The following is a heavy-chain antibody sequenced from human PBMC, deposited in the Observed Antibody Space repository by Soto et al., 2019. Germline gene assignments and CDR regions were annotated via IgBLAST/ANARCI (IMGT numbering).Heavy chain of an antibody. D-gene: IGHD3-22*01. V-gene: IGHV3-23*01. CDR1: GFTFSSYA. J-gene: IGHJ3*02. Sequence: GSLRLSCAASGFTFSSYAMSWVRQAPGKGLEWVSAISGSGGSTYYADSVKGRFTISRDNSKNTLYLQMNSLRAEDTAVYYCAKKGWYYYDSSGSGAFDIWGQGTMVTVSS. CDR3: AKKGWYYYDSSGSGAFDI. CDR2: ISGSGGST.